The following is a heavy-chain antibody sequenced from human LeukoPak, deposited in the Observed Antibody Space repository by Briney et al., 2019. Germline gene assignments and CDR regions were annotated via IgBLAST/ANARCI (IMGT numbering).Heavy chain of an antibody. CDR3: ARDPGIAPCLFVSLLDY. CDR1: GYTFTSYG. Sequence: GASVKVSCKASGYTFTSYGISWVRQAPGQGLEWMGWISAYNGNTNYAQKLQGRVTMTTDTSTSTAYMELRSLRSDDTAVYYCARDPGIAPCLFVSLLDYWGQGTLVTVSS. J-gene: IGHJ4*02. CDR2: ISAYNGNT. D-gene: IGHD6-13*01. V-gene: IGHV1-18*01.